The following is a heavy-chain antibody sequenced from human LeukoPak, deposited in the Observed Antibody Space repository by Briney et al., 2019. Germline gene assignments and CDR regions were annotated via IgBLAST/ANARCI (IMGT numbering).Heavy chain of an antibody. CDR1: GFTFSTYA. CDR2: ISVSGGST. V-gene: IGHV3-23*01. D-gene: IGHD5-12*01. Sequence: PGGSLRLSCAASGFTFSTYAITWVRQAPGKGLEWVSAISVSGGSTYYADSVKGRFTISRDNSKNTLYLQMNSLRAEDTAVYYCARDHRYAFDNWGHGTLVTVSS. CDR3: ARDHRYAFDN. J-gene: IGHJ4*01.